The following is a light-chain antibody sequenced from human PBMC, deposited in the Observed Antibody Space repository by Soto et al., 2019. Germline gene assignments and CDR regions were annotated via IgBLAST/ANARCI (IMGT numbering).Light chain of an antibody. J-gene: IGKJ3*01. CDR2: AAS. CDR3: QQLNSYPPF. Sequence: DIPLTQSPSFLSASVGDRVTITCRASQGISSYLAWYQQKPGKAPKLLIYAASTLQSGVPSRFSGSGSGTEFTLTISSLQPEDFATDYCQQLNSYPPFFGPGTKVDI. V-gene: IGKV1-9*01. CDR1: QGISSY.